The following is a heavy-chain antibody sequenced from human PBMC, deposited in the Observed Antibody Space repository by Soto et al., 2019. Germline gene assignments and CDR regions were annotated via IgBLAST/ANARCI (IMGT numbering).Heavy chain of an antibody. V-gene: IGHV5-51*01. Sequence: PGESLKISCKASGYSFTFYWIACVRQMPGKGLEWMGIIYHRDSDTRYSPSFQGQVSISADKSISTAYLQWSSLKASDTAMYYCARQDGSGTYYFDSWGQGTLVTVSS. CDR1: GYSFTFYW. CDR2: IYHRDSDT. CDR3: ARQDGSGTYYFDS. D-gene: IGHD3-10*01. J-gene: IGHJ4*02.